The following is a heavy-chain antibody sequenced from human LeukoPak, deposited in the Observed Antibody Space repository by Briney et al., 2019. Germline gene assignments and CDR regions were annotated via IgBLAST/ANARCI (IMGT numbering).Heavy chain of an antibody. J-gene: IGHJ4*02. D-gene: IGHD1-1*01. CDR1: GFTFSNAW. Sequence: GGSLRLSCAASGFTFSNAWMNWVRQAPGKGLEWVGRIKSKTDGGTTDYAAPVKGRFTISRDDSKNTLYVQMNSLKTEDTAVYHCTRDRGAYNLYDYWGQGTLVTVSS. CDR3: TRDRGAYNLYDY. V-gene: IGHV3-15*07. CDR2: IKSKTDGGTT.